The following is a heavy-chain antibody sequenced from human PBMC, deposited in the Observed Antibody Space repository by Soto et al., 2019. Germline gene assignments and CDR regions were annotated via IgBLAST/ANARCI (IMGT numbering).Heavy chain of an antibody. J-gene: IGHJ6*02. CDR2: ITSSSIYI. CDR3: DSDWGRMWIFDFYGMDA. V-gene: IGHV3-21*01. Sequence: PGGSLRLSCAASGFTFSSYSMNWVRQAPGKGLEWVSSITSSSIYIYYADSVKGRFTISRDNAKNSLYLQMNSLRAEDTAVYYCDSDWGRMWIFDFYGMDAWGQGTMVTVYS. D-gene: IGHD3-16*01. CDR1: GFTFSSYS.